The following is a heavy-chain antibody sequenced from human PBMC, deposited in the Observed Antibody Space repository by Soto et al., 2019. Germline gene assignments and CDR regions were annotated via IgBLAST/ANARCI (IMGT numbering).Heavy chain of an antibody. J-gene: IGHJ3*01. CDR1: GYTFTTYA. D-gene: IGHD1-26*01. Sequence: QVHLVQSGAAVKKPGASVKVSCKASGYTFTTYAFHWVRQAPGQGLEWMAWINAGNGNTRYSEKFRGRLTISRDTSANTVYMDLSSLRSEDTAVYYCARDMVGGTTAFDLWGQWKMVTVSS. CDR2: INAGNGNT. V-gene: IGHV1-3*01. CDR3: ARDMVGGTTAFDL.